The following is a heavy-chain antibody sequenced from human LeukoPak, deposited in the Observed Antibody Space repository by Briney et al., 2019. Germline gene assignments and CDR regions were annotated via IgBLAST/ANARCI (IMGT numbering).Heavy chain of an antibody. CDR2: IFTSGST. J-gene: IGHJ6*03. Sequence: PSETLSLTCTVSGGSISSGNHYWSWIRQPAGKGLEWIGRIFTSGSTNYNPSLKSRATISVDTSKNQFSLKLSSVTAADTAVYYCARSSGQYQLFYFYYYMDVWGKGTTVTVSS. V-gene: IGHV4-61*02. CDR3: ARSSGQYQLFYFYYYMDV. D-gene: IGHD2-2*01. CDR1: GGSISSGNHY.